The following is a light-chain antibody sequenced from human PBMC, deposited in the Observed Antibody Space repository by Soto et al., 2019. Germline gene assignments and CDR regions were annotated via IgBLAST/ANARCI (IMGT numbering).Light chain of an antibody. V-gene: IGKV3-15*01. J-gene: IGKJ1*01. CDR3: QQYNNWART. CDR1: QSVSSN. Sequence: EIVMTQSPAILSVSPGERATLSCRASQSVSSNLAWYQQKPGQAPRLLIYGASTRATGIPARFSGSGSGTEFTLTISSLQSEDFAVYYCQQYNNWARTFGQGTKVEIK. CDR2: GAS.